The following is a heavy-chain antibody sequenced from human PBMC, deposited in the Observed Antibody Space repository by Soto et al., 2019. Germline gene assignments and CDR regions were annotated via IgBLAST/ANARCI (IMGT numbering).Heavy chain of an antibody. CDR1: GFSLSTSGVG. Sequence: QITLTESGPTLVKPTQTLTLTCTFSGFSLSTSGVGVGWIRQPPGKALEWLALIYWDDDKRYSPSLKSRLTITKDTSKNQVVLTMTNMDPVDTATYYCAHSVVSVWFGELYRVGDYFDYWGQGTLVTVSS. J-gene: IGHJ4*02. V-gene: IGHV2-5*02. CDR3: AHSVVSVWFGELYRVGDYFDY. D-gene: IGHD3-10*01. CDR2: IYWDDDK.